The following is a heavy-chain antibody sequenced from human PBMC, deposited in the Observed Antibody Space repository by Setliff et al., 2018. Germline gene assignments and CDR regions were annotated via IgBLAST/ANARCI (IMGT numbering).Heavy chain of an antibody. CDR3: ARIVCSSPSCPGSWFDP. CDR2: INTKAEIP. V-gene: IGHV7-4-1*02. J-gene: IGHJ5*02. CDR1: GYILTDYA. Sequence: GASVKVSCKASGYILTDYAMTWVRQAPGQGLEWMGWINTKAEIPTYAQAFTGRLVLSLDTSVSTAYLEISDLKTDDTAIYYRARIVCSSPSCPGSWFDPWGQGTPVTVSS. D-gene: IGHD2-2*01.